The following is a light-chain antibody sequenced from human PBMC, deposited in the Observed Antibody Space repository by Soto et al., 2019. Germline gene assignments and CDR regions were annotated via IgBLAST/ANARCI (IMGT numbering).Light chain of an antibody. J-gene: IGKJ1*01. V-gene: IGKV4-1*01. CDR3: QQYYSPPWT. Sequence: DIVMTQSPDSLAVSLGERATINCKSSQSVLYSSNNKNHLAWYQQKSGQPPKLLIYWASTRESGVPDRFRGSGSGTDFTLFIISLQAEEVAVYYCQQYYSPPWTFGQGTKVEIK. CDR1: QSVLYSSNNKNH. CDR2: WAS.